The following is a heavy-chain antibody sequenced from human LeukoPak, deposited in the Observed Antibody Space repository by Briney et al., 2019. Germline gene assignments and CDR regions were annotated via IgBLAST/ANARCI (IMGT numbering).Heavy chain of an antibody. J-gene: IGHJ6*02. V-gene: IGHV1-2*02. CDR2: INPNSGGT. D-gene: IGHD6-13*01. Sequence: GASVKVSCKASGYTFTGYYKHWVRQAPGQGLEWMGWINPNSGGTSYAQKFQGRVTMTRDTSISTAYMELSRLRSDDTAVYYCARVQGYSSSWYWYYYYGMDVWGQGTTVTVSS. CDR1: GYTFTGYY. CDR3: ARVQGYSSSWYWYYYYGMDV.